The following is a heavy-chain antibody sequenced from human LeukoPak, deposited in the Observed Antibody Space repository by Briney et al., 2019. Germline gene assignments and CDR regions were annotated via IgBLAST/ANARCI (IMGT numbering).Heavy chain of an antibody. J-gene: IGHJ4*02. CDR2: IYHSGST. CDR3: ARRGYDSSGYYYAY. D-gene: IGHD3-22*01. CDR1: GGSISSSNW. Sequence: SETLSLTCAVSGGSISSSNWWSWVRQPPGQGLEWIGEIYHSGSTNYNPSPKSRVTISVDTSKNQFSLKLSSVTAADTAVYYCARRGYDSSGYYYAYWGQGTLVTVSS. V-gene: IGHV4-4*02.